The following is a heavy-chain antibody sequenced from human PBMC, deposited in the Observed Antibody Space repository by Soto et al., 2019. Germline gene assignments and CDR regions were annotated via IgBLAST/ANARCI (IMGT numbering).Heavy chain of an antibody. J-gene: IGHJ4*02. CDR2: TYYRSKWYS. D-gene: IGHD5-12*01. Sequence: QALSLPSVISGDSVSSNRAACTWIRHSPSGSLEWLGRTYYRSKWYSDYAVSVKSRININADTSKNQFSLQLNSVTSEDTAVYYCVRVNKDIEYFDYWGQGTLVTVSS. CDR1: GDSVSSNRAA. V-gene: IGHV6-1*01. CDR3: VRVNKDIEYFDY.